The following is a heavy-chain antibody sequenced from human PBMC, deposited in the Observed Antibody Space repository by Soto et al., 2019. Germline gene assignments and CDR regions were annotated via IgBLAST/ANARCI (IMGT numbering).Heavy chain of an antibody. J-gene: IGHJ4*02. V-gene: IGHV4-59*01. Sequence: SETLSLTCTVSGGSISSYYWSWIRQPPGMGLEWIGYIYYSGSTNYNPSLKSRVTISVDTSKNQFSLKLSSVTAADTAVYYCAREDSSGLYDYWGQGTLVTVAS. D-gene: IGHD6-19*01. CDR1: GGSISSYY. CDR3: AREDSSGLYDY. CDR2: IYYSGST.